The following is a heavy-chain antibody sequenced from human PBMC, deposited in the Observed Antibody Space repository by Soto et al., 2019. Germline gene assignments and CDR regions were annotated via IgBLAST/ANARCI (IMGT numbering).Heavy chain of an antibody. V-gene: IGHV4-59*01. J-gene: IGHJ6*03. CDR1: GGSISSYY. CDR3: ARVKSYMDV. Sequence: SETLSLTCTVSGGSISSYYWSWIRQPPGKGLEWIGYIYYSGSTNYNPSPKSRVTISVDTSKNQFSLKLSSVTAADTAVYYCARVKSYMDVWGKGTTVTVSS. CDR2: IYYSGST.